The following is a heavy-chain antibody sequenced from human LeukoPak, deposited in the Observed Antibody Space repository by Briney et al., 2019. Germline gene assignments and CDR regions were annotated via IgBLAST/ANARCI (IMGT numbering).Heavy chain of an antibody. CDR3: ARSGDEDTAMSIDY. V-gene: IGHV1-69*04. D-gene: IGHD5-18*01. J-gene: IGHJ4*02. CDR2: IIPILGIA. Sequence: SVKVSCKASGGTFSSYAISWVRQAPGQGREWMGRIIPILGIANYAQKFQGRVTITADKSTSTAYMELSSLRSEDTAVYYCARSGDEDTAMSIDYWGQGTLVTVSS. CDR1: GGTFSSYA.